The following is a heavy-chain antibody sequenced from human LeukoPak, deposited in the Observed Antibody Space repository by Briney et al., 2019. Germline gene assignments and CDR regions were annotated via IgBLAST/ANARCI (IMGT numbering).Heavy chain of an antibody. CDR3: ASYDFWSGYR. V-gene: IGHV4-59*01. J-gene: IGHJ4*02. Sequence: PSETLSLTCIVSGGSISSNYYWNWIRQPPGKGLEWIGYIYYSGSTNYNPSLKSRVTISVHTSKNQFSLKLSSVTAADTAVYYCASYDFWSGYRWGQGTLVTVSS. CDR2: IYYSGST. D-gene: IGHD3-3*01. CDR1: GGSISSNYY.